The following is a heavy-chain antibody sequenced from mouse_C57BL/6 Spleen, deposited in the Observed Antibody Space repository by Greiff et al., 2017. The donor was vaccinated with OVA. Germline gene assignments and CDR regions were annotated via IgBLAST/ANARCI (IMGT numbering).Heavy chain of an antibody. CDR2: ISSGRSTI. CDR3: AIHYGSSFYYAMGY. D-gene: IGHD1-1*01. J-gene: IGHJ4*01. CDR1: GFTFSDYG. V-gene: IGHV5-17*01. Sequence: EVKVVESGGGLVKPGGSLKLSCAASGFTFSDYGMHWVRQAPEKGLEWVAYISSGRSTISYADTVKGRFTISRDNARNTLFLQMTSLWSEDAAMYYCAIHYGSSFYYAMGYWGQGTSVTVSS.